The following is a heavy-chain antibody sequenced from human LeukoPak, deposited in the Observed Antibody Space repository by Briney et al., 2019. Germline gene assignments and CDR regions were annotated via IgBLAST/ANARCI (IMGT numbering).Heavy chain of an antibody. CDR2: INHSGST. J-gene: IGHJ5*02. CDR3: ARGSSYVWGSYRYRNWFDP. V-gene: IGHV4-34*01. D-gene: IGHD3-16*02. Sequence: SETLSLTWAVYGGSFSGYYWSWIRQPPGKGLEWIGEINHSGSTNYNPSLKSRVTISVDTSKNQFSLKLSSVTAADTAVYYCARGSSYVWGSYRYRNWFDPWGQGTLVTVSS. CDR1: GGSFSGYY.